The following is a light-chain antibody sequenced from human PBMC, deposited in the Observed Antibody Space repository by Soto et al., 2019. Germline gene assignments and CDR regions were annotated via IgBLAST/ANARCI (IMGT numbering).Light chain of an antibody. CDR2: EVS. J-gene: IGLJ2*01. V-gene: IGLV2-23*02. CDR1: SSDVGSYNL. CDR3: CSHAGSSTVV. Sequence: QSALTQPASVSGSPGQSITISCTGTSSDVGSYNLVSWYQQYPGKAPKLMIYEVSKRPSGVSDRFSGSKSGNTASLTISGLQAEDEADYYCCSHAGSSTVVFGGGTKLTVL.